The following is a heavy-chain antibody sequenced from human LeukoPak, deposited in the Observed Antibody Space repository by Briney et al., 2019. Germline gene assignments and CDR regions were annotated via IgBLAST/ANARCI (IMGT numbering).Heavy chain of an antibody. V-gene: IGHV1-69*04. Sequence: SVKVSCKASGGTFSSYAISWVRQAPGQGLEWMGRIIPILGIANYAQKFQGRVTITADKSTSTAYMELSSLRSEDTAVYYCARDRRYCSGGSCRDHYFDYWGQGTLVTVSS. CDR1: GGTFSSYA. CDR2: IIPILGIA. J-gene: IGHJ4*02. D-gene: IGHD2-15*01. CDR3: ARDRRYCSGGSCRDHYFDY.